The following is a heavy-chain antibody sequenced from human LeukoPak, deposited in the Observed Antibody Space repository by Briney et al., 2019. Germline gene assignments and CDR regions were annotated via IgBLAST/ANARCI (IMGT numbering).Heavy chain of an antibody. J-gene: IGHJ4*02. V-gene: IGHV4-59*01. CDR1: GDSISSYY. Sequence: SETLSLTCTVSGDSISSYYCDWIRQPPGKGLEWIGYIYYSGSTNYNPSLKSRVTISVDTSKNQFSLKLSSVTAADTAVYYCAREFQNWGQGTLVTVSS. CDR3: AREFQN. CDR2: IYYSGST.